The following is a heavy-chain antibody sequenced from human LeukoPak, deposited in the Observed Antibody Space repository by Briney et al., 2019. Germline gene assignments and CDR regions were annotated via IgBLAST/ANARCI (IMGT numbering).Heavy chain of an antibody. Sequence: PSETLSLTCTVSGGSVSSGSYYWSWIRQPPGKGLEWIVYIYYSGSTNYNPSLKSRVTISVDTSKNQSSLKLSSVTAADTAVYYCARDHLELFWDAYYYYGMDVWGQGTTVTVSS. CDR3: ARDHLELFWDAYYYYGMDV. CDR1: GGSVSSGSYY. CDR2: IYYSGST. J-gene: IGHJ6*02. V-gene: IGHV4-61*01. D-gene: IGHD3-10*01.